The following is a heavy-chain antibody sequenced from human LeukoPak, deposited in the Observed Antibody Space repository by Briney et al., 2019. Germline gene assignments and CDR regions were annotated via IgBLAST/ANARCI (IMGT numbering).Heavy chain of an antibody. CDR3: ARDRSWFD. D-gene: IGHD6-13*01. J-gene: IGHJ4*02. CDR1: GFTFSSYG. Sequence: GGSLRLSCAASGFTFSSYGMHWVRQAPGKGLEWVAVISYDGSNKYYADSVKGRFTISRDNSKNTLYLQMNSLRAEDAVVYYCARDRSWFDWGQGTLVTVSS. CDR2: ISYDGSNK. V-gene: IGHV3-30*03.